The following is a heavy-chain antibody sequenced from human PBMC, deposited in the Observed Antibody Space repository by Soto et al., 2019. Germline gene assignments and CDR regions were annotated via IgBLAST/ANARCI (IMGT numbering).Heavy chain of an antibody. Sequence: GSLRLSCAASGFTFSSYAMSWVRQAPGKGLEWVSAISGSGGSTYYADSVKGRFTISRDNSKNTLYLQMNSLRSDDTAVYYCARVGSNRPYYFACWGQGTLVT. CDR2: ISGSGGST. D-gene: IGHD4-4*01. V-gene: IGHV3-23*01. J-gene: IGHJ4*02. CDR1: GFTFSSYA. CDR3: ARVGSNRPYYFAC.